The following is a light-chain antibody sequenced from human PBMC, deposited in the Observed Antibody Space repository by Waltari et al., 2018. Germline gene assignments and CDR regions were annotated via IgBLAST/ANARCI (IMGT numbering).Light chain of an antibody. V-gene: IGKV3-20*01. CDR1: QSVGRN. CDR3: QQYGTSPSIT. J-gene: IGKJ5*01. Sequence: SPGERATLSCRASQSVGRNLAWYQQKPGQAPRLLIYDASSRAAGIPDRFSGSGSGTDFSLTISSLEPDDFAVYYCQQYGTSPSITFGQGTRLDIK. CDR2: DAS.